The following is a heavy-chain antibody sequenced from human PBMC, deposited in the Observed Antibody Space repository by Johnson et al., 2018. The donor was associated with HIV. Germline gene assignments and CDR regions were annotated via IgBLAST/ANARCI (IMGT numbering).Heavy chain of an antibody. CDR3: AKSVRASSSGAFDI. V-gene: IGHV3-30*04. CDR2: ISYDGSNK. Sequence: QMLLVESGGGVVQPGRSLRLSCAASGFTFSSYAMHWVRQAPGKGLEWVAVISYDGSNKYYADSVKGRFTISRDNSKNTLYLQMNSLRAEDTAVYHCAKSVRASSSGAFDIWGQGTMVTVSS. J-gene: IGHJ3*02. CDR1: GFTFSSYA. D-gene: IGHD2-15*01.